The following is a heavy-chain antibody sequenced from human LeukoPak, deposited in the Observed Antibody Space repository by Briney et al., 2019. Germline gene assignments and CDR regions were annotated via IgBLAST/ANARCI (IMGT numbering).Heavy chain of an antibody. CDR2: ISAYNGNT. V-gene: IGHV1-18*01. D-gene: IGHD3-22*01. CDR1: AYTFTSYG. CDR3: ASSLGYYDSSGYYYRY. J-gene: IGHJ4*02. Sequence: ASVKVSCKASAYTFTSYGFSWVRQPPAQGLEWMGWISAYNGNTNYAQKLQGRVTMTTDTSTSTAYMELRSLRSDDTAVYYCASSLGYYDSSGYYYRYWGQGTLVTVSS.